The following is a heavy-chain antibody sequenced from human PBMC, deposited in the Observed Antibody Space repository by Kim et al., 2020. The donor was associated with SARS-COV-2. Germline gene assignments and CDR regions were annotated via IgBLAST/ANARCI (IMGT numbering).Heavy chain of an antibody. D-gene: IGHD6-13*01. CDR3: ARTHSSSWYLVDY. V-gene: IGHV2-70*01. J-gene: IGHJ4*02. Sequence: YSTSLKTRLTISKDTSKNQVVLTMTNMDPVDTATYYCARTHSSSWYLVDYWGQGTLVTVSS.